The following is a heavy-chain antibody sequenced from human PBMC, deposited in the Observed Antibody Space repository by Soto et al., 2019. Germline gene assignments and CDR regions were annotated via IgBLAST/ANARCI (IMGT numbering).Heavy chain of an antibody. Sequence: QVQLVESGGGVVQPGRSLRLSCAASGFTFCSYGMHWVRQAPGKGLEWVAVISYDGSNKYYADSVKGRFTISRDNSKNTLYLQMNSLRAEDTAVYYCAKSHLSWINYYYYGMDVWGQGTTVTVSS. CDR3: AKSHLSWINYYYYGMDV. CDR2: ISYDGSNK. V-gene: IGHV3-30*18. J-gene: IGHJ6*02. CDR1: GFTFCSYG. D-gene: IGHD2-2*03.